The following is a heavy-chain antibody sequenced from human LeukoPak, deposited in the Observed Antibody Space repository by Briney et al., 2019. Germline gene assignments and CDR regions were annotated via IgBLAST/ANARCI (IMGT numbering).Heavy chain of an antibody. D-gene: IGHD6-19*01. CDR2: ISGSGGST. Sequence: PGGSLRLSCTVSGLTYSSYAMSWVRQAPGKGLEWVSAISGSGGSTYYADSVKGRFTISRDNSKNTLYLQMNSLRAEDTAVYYCANPAAIPGYSSQNEDYWGQGTLVTVSS. V-gene: IGHV3-23*01. J-gene: IGHJ4*02. CDR3: ANPAAIPGYSSQNEDY. CDR1: GLTYSSYA.